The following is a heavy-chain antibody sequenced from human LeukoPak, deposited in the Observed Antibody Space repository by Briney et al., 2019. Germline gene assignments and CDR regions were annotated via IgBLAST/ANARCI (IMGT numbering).Heavy chain of an antibody. CDR3: ARDVGMYSSTWSDAFDI. V-gene: IGHV3-7*01. J-gene: IGHJ3*02. Sequence: GGSLRLSCAASGFTFSSYWMTWVRQAPGKGLEWVANIKQDGSDKYYMDSVRGRFTISRDNAKNSLYLQMNSLRVEDTAVYYCARDVGMYSSTWSDAFDIWGQGTMVTVSS. CDR2: IKQDGSDK. CDR1: GFTFSSYW. D-gene: IGHD6-13*01.